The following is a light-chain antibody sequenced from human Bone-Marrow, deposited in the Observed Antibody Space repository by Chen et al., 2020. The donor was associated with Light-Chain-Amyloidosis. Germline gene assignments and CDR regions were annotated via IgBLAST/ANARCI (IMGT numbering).Light chain of an antibody. V-gene: IGLV3-25*03. J-gene: IGLJ2*01. Sequence: SYELTQPPSVSVSPGQTARITCSGDDLPTKYAYWYQQKPGQAPVLVIHRDTESPSGISGRFSVSSSATTPTLTDRRIQADNEADYHCQAADRSGTYEVIFGGGTKLTVL. CDR2: RDT. CDR3: QAADRSGTYEVI. CDR1: DLPTKY.